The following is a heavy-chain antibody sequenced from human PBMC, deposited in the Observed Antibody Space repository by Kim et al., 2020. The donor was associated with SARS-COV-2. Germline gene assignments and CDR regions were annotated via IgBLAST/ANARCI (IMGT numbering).Heavy chain of an antibody. J-gene: IGHJ4*02. V-gene: IGHV4-4*02. Sequence: SETLSLTCAVSGGSISSSNCWRWVRQPPGKGLEWIGEICHSGSTNYNPSLKSRVTISVDKSKNQFSLNVSSVTAADTAVYYCASAISRTVDYWGQGILVTVSS. CDR3: ASAISRTVDY. D-gene: IGHD3-9*01. CDR1: GGSISSSNC. CDR2: ICHSGST.